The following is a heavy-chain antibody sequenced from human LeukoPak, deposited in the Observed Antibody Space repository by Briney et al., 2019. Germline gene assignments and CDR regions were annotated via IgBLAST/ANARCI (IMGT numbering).Heavy chain of an antibody. CDR1: GFTFSSYW. Sequence: PGGSLRLSCAASGFTFSSYWMSWVRQAPGKGLEWVANIKQDGSEKYYVDSVKGRFSISRDNAKNSLYLQMNSLRAEDTAVYYCARDLAVAGTGSDYWGQGTLVTVSS. V-gene: IGHV3-7*03. CDR2: IKQDGSEK. D-gene: IGHD6-19*01. J-gene: IGHJ4*02. CDR3: ARDLAVAGTGSDY.